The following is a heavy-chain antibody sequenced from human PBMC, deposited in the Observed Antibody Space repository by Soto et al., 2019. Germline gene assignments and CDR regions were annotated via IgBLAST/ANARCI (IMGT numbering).Heavy chain of an antibody. CDR1: GFTFDGFP. Sequence: GGSLRLSCKATGFTFDGFPMTWVRQAPGKGLQWVAAISGSGHTITYADSVTGRFTISRDNSKDTLYLQMSSLRHEDSAIYFCARDDPFDLWGQGTQVTVSS. CDR2: ISGSGHTI. CDR3: ARDDPFDL. V-gene: IGHV3-23*01. J-gene: IGHJ4*02.